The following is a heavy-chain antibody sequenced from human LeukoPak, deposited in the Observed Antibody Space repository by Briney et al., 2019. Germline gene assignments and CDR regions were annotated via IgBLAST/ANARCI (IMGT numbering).Heavy chain of an antibody. V-gene: IGHV3-23*01. CDR3: AKAGYTSSWPLDS. Sequence: GGSLRLSCAASGFTFSDDYMNWIRQAPGKGLEWVSALSGSGSTTYYADSVKGRFTISRDNSKNTLFLEMNSLRVEDTAVYYCAKAGYTSSWPLDSWGQRTQVTVSS. D-gene: IGHD6-13*01. J-gene: IGHJ4*02. CDR2: LSGSGSTT. CDR1: GFTFSDDY.